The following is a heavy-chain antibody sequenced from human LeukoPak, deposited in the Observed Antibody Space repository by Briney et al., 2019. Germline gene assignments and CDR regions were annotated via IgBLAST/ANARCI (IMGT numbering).Heavy chain of an antibody. D-gene: IGHD6-19*01. CDR1: GFTFSSYA. Sequence: GGSLRLSCAASGFTFSSYAMSWVRQAPGKGLEWVSAISGSGGSTYYADSVKGRFTISRDNSKNTLYLQMNSLRAEDTAVYYCAKDLGAGYSSGWFVFDYWGQGTLVTVSS. J-gene: IGHJ4*02. CDR2: ISGSGGST. V-gene: IGHV3-23*01. CDR3: AKDLGAGYSSGWFVFDY.